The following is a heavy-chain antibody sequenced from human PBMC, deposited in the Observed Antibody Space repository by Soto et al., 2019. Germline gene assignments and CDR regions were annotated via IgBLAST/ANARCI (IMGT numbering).Heavy chain of an antibody. D-gene: IGHD3-22*01. Sequence: EVQLLESGGGLAQPGGSLRLSCAASGFTFSSYAMSWVRQAPGKGLEWVSAISGSGVSTYYADSVKGRFTISRDNSKNTLYLQMNSLRAEDTAVYYCAKSPEMYYYDSSGYYHYDYWGQGTLVTVSS. CDR2: ISGSGVST. CDR3: AKSPEMYYYDSSGYYHYDY. CDR1: GFTFSSYA. J-gene: IGHJ4*02. V-gene: IGHV3-23*01.